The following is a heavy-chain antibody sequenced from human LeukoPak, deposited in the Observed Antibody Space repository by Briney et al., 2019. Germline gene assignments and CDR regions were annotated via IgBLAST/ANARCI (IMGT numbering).Heavy chain of an antibody. CDR2: ISYDGSNK. V-gene: IGHV3-30*18. CDR3: AKGKAEDYYFDY. CDR1: GGSISSSN. Sequence: TLSLTCAVSGGSISSSNWWSWVRQAPGKGLEWVAVISYDGSNKYYADSVKGRFTISRDNSKNTLYLQMNSLRAEDTAVYYCAKGKAEDYYFDYWGQGTLVTVSS. J-gene: IGHJ4*02.